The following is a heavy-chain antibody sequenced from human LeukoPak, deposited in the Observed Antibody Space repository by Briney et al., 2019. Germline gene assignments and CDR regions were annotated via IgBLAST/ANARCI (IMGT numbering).Heavy chain of an antibody. CDR1: GFTFSSYG. D-gene: IGHD6-19*01. J-gene: IGHJ4*02. V-gene: IGHV3-33*01. CDR3: ARDGPPWYSSGWEPFDY. CDR2: IWYDGSNK. Sequence: GGSLRLSCAASGFTFSSYGTHWVRQAPGKGLEWVAVIWYDGSNKYYADSVKGRFTISRDNSKNTLYLQMNSLRAEDTAVYYCARDGPPWYSSGWEPFDYWGQGTLVTVSS.